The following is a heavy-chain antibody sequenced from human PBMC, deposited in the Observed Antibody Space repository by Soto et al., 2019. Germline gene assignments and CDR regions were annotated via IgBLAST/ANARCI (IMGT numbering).Heavy chain of an antibody. D-gene: IGHD6-13*01. J-gene: IGHJ4*02. CDR1: GFTFSSYA. V-gene: IGHV3-23*01. CDR3: AAFSIAAAVFDY. CDR2: ISGSGGST. Sequence: GESLKISCAASGFTFSSYAMSWVRQAPGKGLEWVSAISGSGGSTYYADSVKGRFTISRDNSKNTLYLQMNSLRAEDTAVYYCAAFSIAAAVFDYWGQGTLVTVSS.